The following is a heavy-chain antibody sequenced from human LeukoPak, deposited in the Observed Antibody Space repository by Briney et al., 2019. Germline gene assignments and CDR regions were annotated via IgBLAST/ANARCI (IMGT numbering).Heavy chain of an antibody. CDR3: TKYSGRIDY. V-gene: IGHV3-49*03. Sequence: GGSLRLSCTSSGFTFGDYAMSWFRQAPGKGLEWVAFIRGKAYGGTTEYAATVKGRFIISRDDSKSIAYLQMNSLKTEDTAVYYCTKYSGRIDYWGQGTLVTVSS. J-gene: IGHJ4*02. CDR1: GFTFGDYA. D-gene: IGHD5-18*01. CDR2: IRGKAYGGTT.